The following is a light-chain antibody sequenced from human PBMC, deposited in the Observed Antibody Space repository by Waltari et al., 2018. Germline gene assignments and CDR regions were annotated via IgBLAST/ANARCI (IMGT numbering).Light chain of an antibody. CDR2: WGS. Sequence: KSRQSVLYSSNKKNYLAWYRQKPGQAPKLLIYWGSSREARVPYRFSGSGSGTAFTLTLRSLQAEDVAVYYCQQYYSTPPIPFGQGTRLEIK. CDR3: QQYYSTPPIP. V-gene: IGKV4-1*01. CDR1: QSVLYSSNKKNY. J-gene: IGKJ5*01.